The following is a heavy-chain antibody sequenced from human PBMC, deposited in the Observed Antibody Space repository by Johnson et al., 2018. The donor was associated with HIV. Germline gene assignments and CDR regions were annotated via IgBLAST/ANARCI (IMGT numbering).Heavy chain of an antibody. D-gene: IGHD4-11*01. CDR2: IKSKTDGGTT. V-gene: IGHV3-15*01. CDR1: GFTFSSYA. CDR3: TTPITVTYAFDI. Sequence: VQLVESGGGLVQPGGSLRLSCAASGFTFSSYAMSWVRQAPGKGLEWVGRIKSKTDGGTTDYAAPVKGRFTISRDDSKNTLYLQMNSLKTEDTAVYYCTTPITVTYAFDIWGQGTMVTVSS. J-gene: IGHJ3*02.